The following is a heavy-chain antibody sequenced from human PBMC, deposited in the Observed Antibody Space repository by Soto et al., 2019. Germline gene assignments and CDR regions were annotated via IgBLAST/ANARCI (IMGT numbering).Heavy chain of an antibody. J-gene: IGHJ5*02. D-gene: IGHD2-15*01. CDR2: ISSSSSTI. CDR1: GFTFSSYS. V-gene: IGHV3-48*01. CDR3: AREAVDCSGGSCYSGSWFDP. Sequence: EVQLVESGGGLVQPGGSLRLSCAASGFTFSSYSMNWVRQAPGKGLEWVSYISSSSSTIYYADSVKGLFTISRDNAKNSLYLQMNSLRAEDTAVYYCAREAVDCSGGSCYSGSWFDPWGQGTLVTVSS.